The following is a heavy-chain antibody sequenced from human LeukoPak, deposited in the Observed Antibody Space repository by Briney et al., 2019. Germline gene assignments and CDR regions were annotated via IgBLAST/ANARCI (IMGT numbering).Heavy chain of an antibody. Sequence: TGGSLRLSCAASGFTFSSYAMSWVRQAPGKGLEWVSAISGSGGSTYYADSVKGRLTISRDNSKNTLYLQMNSLRAEDTAVYYCAKTMVRGVIVYWGQGTLVTVSS. V-gene: IGHV3-23*01. CDR2: ISGSGGST. D-gene: IGHD3-10*01. CDR3: AKTMVRGVIVY. CDR1: GFTFSSYA. J-gene: IGHJ4*02.